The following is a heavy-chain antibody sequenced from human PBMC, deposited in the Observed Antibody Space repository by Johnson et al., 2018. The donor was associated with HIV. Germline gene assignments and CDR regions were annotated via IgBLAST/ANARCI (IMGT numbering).Heavy chain of an antibody. CDR2: INNDGSST. CDR1: GFTFSSYW. CDR3: ARDFVAFGECTAFDI. V-gene: IGHV3-74*01. D-gene: IGHD3-10*01. J-gene: IGHJ3*02. Sequence: VQLVESGGGLVQPGGSLRLSCAASGFTFSSYWMHWVRQVPGKGLVWVSRINNDGSSTSYADSVKGRFTISRDNSKNTLYLQMNSLRAEDTALYYCARDFVAFGECTAFDIWGQGTMVAVSS.